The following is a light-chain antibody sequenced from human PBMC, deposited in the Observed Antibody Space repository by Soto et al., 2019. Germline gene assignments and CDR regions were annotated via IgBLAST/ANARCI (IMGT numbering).Light chain of an antibody. Sequence: QLVLTQPPSASGAPGQRVTISCSGSSSNIGSHIVNWYQQVPGTAPKLLIYTNNQRSSGVPDRFSGSKSGTSASLAISGLQSEDEADYYCAAWDDSAFGVVFGGGTKVTVL. CDR2: TNN. J-gene: IGLJ2*01. CDR3: AAWDDSAFGVV. V-gene: IGLV1-44*01. CDR1: SSNIGSHI.